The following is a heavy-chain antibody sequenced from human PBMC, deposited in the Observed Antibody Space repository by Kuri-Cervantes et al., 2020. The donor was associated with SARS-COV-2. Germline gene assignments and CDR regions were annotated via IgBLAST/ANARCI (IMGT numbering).Heavy chain of an antibody. V-gene: IGHV3-30*18. J-gene: IGHJ4*02. Sequence: GGSLRLSCAASGFTFSSYGMHRVRQAPGKGLEWVAVISYDGSNKYYADSVKGRFTISRDNSKNTLYLQMNSLRAEDTAVYYCAKVFGGAVYDYWGQGTLVTVSS. CDR1: GFTFSSYG. CDR3: AKVFGGAVYDY. D-gene: IGHD3-16*01. CDR2: ISYDGSNK.